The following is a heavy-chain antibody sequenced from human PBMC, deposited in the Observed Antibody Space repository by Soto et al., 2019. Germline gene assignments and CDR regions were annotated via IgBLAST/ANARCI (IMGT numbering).Heavy chain of an antibody. Sequence: PGGSRRLSWAASGFTFSKYGMHWVRQAPGKGLEWVALIWNDGIRKVYVDSVKGRFTISRDNSKNTLDLQMNNLRDEDTAVYYCARDDDNDANALDYWGPGTLVTVSS. CDR3: ARDDDNDANALDY. CDR2: IWNDGIRK. V-gene: IGHV3-33*01. CDR1: GFTFSKYG. J-gene: IGHJ4*02.